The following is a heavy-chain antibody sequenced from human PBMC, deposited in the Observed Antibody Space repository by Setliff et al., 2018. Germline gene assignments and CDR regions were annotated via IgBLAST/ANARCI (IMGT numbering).Heavy chain of an antibody. CDR3: ARDRTAYSYGLDV. CDR2: IYHNGNT. V-gene: IGHV4-61*01. Sequence: ETLSLTCTVSGGSIRSGSFYWSWIRQSPGKGLEWIGYIYHNGNTNFNPSLKTRVTMSVDTSKNQFALNLRSVTAADSAVYYCARDRTAYSYGLDVWGQGTTVTVSS. CDR1: GGSIRSGSFY. J-gene: IGHJ6*02. D-gene: IGHD5-18*01.